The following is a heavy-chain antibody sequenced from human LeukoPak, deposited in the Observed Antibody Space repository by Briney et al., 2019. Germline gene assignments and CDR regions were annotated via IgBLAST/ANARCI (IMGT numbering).Heavy chain of an antibody. D-gene: IGHD5-12*01. J-gene: IGHJ4*02. CDR1: GFIFSNYL. V-gene: IGHV3-7*01. CDR3: VRDGGVSGYDLLDY. CDR2: INQDGSKE. Sequence: GGSLRLSCTASGFIFSNYLMTWVRQAPGKGLEWVAQINQDGSKEYYIDSVKARFSISRDNARNSLSLQMNSLRAEDTAVYYCVRDGGVSGYDLLDYWGRGTLVTVSS.